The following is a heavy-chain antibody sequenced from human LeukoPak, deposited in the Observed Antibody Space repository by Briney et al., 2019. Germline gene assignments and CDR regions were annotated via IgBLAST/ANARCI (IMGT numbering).Heavy chain of an antibody. V-gene: IGHV1-69*05. CDR2: IIPIFGTA. J-gene: IGHJ3*02. D-gene: IGHD3-10*01. Sequence: ASVKVSCKASGGTFSSYAISWVRQAPGQGLEWMGGIIPIFGTANYAQKFQGRVTITTDESTGTAYMELSSLRSEDTAVYYCARVTTMVRGVIIGAFDIWGQGTMVTVSS. CDR3: ARVTTMVRGVIIGAFDI. CDR1: GGTFSSYA.